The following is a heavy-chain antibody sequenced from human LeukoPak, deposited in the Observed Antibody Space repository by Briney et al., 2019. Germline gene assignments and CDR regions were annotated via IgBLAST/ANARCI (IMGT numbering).Heavy chain of an antibody. D-gene: IGHD3-10*01. CDR2: MNPNSGNT. V-gene: IGHV1-8*01. CDR1: GYTFTSYD. Sequence: ASVKVSCKASGYTFTSYDINWVRQATGQGLEWMGWMNPNSGNTGYAQKFQGRVTMTRNTSISTAYMELSSLRSEDTAVYYCARRNVLLWLGEFGPIDYWGQGTLVTVSS. J-gene: IGHJ4*02. CDR3: ARRNVLLWLGEFGPIDY.